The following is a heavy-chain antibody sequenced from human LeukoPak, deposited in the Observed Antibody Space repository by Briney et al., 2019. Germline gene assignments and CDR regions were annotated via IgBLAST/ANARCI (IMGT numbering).Heavy chain of an antibody. J-gene: IGHJ4*02. V-gene: IGHV4-39*07. CDR2: IHYSGST. D-gene: IGHD3-22*01. CDR1: GGSISSSTYY. CDR3: ARASSYYYDSSGYYLGGYFDY. Sequence: SETLSLTCSVSGGSISSSTYYWGWIRQPPGKGLKWIGNIHYSGSTYYNPSVKSRVTISVDTSKNQFSLKLSSVTAADTAVYYCARASSYYYDSSGYYLGGYFDYWGQGTLVTVSS.